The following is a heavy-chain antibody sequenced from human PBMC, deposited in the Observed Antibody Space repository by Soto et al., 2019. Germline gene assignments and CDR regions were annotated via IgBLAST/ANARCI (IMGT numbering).Heavy chain of an antibody. J-gene: IGHJ6*02. Sequence: PSETLSLTCAVYGGSFSGYYWSWIRQPPGKGLEWIGEINHSGSTNYNPSLKSRVTISVDTSKNQFSLKLSSVTAADTAVYYCARGRIRYCSGGSCISHGMDVWGQGTTVTVSS. CDR1: GGSFSGYY. D-gene: IGHD2-15*01. CDR3: ARGRIRYCSGGSCISHGMDV. CDR2: INHSGST. V-gene: IGHV4-34*01.